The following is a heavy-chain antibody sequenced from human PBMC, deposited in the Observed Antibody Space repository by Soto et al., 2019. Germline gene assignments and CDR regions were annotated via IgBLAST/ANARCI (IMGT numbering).Heavy chain of an antibody. CDR1: GYSFTSYW. J-gene: IGHJ4*02. CDR2: IDPSDSYT. D-gene: IGHD6-19*01. V-gene: IGHV5-10-1*01. CDR3: ARGRGRAVAGSLLGY. Sequence: LGESLKISCKGSGYSFTSYWISWVRQMPGKGLEWMGRIDPSDSYTNYSPSFQGHVTISADKSISTAYLQWSSLKASDTAMYYCARGRGRAVAGSLLGYWGQGTLVTVSS.